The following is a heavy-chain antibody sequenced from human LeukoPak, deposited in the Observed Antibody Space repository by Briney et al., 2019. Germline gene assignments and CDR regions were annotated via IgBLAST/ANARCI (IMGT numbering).Heavy chain of an antibody. D-gene: IGHD7-27*01. V-gene: IGHV4-38-2*02. CDR1: AYSISSGHY. CDR2: IYHSGST. CDR3: ARDATGLGNYFDF. J-gene: IGHJ4*01. Sequence: SETLSLTCSVSAYSISSGHYWGWIRQPPGKGLEWIGNIYHSGSTFYNPSLKSRVTISVDTSKNQFSPRLTSVTAADTAVYYCARDATGLGNYFDFWGHGTLVTVSS.